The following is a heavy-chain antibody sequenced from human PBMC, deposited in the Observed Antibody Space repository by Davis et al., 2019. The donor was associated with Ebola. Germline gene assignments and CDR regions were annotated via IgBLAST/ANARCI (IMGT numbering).Heavy chain of an antibody. J-gene: IGHJ6*02. CDR3: ARDTLINDFWSGSLGYYGMDV. CDR1: GGSISSYY. Sequence: GSLRLSCTVSGGSISSYYWSWIRQPPGKGLEWIAYIYYSGSTNYNPSLKSRVTISVDTSNNPFSLKLSSVTAADTAVYYCARDTLINDFWSGSLGYYGMDVWGQGTTVTVSS. D-gene: IGHD3-3*01. V-gene: IGHV4-59*01. CDR2: IYYSGST.